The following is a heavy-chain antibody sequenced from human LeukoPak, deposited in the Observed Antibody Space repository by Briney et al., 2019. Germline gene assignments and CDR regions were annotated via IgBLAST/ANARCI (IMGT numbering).Heavy chain of an antibody. J-gene: IGHJ3*01. D-gene: IGHD3-10*01. CDR1: GGTFSSYG. V-gene: IGHV1-69*13. CDR3: ARAPEGGIYGSGVCEV. Sequence: GASVKVSCKAYGGTFSSYGINWVRQAPGQRLQWMGGIIPMAGTPNYAQKFQGRVTITADESTRTAYLELSRLRTADTAVYYCARAPEGGIYGSGVCEVWGQGTVVTVSS. CDR2: IIPMAGTP.